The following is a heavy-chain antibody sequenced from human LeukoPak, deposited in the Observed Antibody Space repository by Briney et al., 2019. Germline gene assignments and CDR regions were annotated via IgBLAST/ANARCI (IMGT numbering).Heavy chain of an antibody. CDR3: AKQGTYSSGWYGGAYNWFDP. D-gene: IGHD6-19*01. CDR2: ISYDGSNK. Sequence: GGSLRLSCAASGFTFSSYGMHWVRQAPGKGLEWVAVISYDGSNKYYADFVKGRFTISRDNSKNTLYLQMNSLRAEDTAVYYCAKQGTYSSGWYGGAYNWFDPWGQGTLVTVSS. V-gene: IGHV3-30*18. CDR1: GFTFSSYG. J-gene: IGHJ5*02.